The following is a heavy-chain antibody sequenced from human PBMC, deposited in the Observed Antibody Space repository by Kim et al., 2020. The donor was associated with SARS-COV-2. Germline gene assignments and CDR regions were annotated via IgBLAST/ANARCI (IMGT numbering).Heavy chain of an antibody. CDR2: VDPEDGET. Sequence: ASVKVSCKVSGYTLTELSMHWVRQAPGKGREGMGGVDPEDGETIYAQKFQGRVTMTEDTSTDTAYMELSSLRSEDTAVYYCATDDPLTRDYYDSSGYAERYWGQGTLVTVSS. CDR3: ATDDPLTRDYYDSSGYAERY. CDR1: GYTLTELS. V-gene: IGHV1-24*01. D-gene: IGHD3-22*01. J-gene: IGHJ4*02.